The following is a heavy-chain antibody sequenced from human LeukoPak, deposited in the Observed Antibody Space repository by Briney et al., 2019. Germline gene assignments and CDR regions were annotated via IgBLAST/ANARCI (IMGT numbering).Heavy chain of an antibody. J-gene: IGHJ4*02. CDR2: IYYSEST. CDR1: GGSISSGGYY. CDR3: ARSQYCGGDCYSYYFDY. D-gene: IGHD2-21*02. Sequence: TPSQTLSLTCTVSGGSISSGGYYWSWIRQHPGKGLEWIGDIYYSESTYYNPSLKSRVTISVDTSKNQFSLKLSSVTAADTAVYYCARSQYCGGDCYSYYFDYWGQGTLVTVSS. V-gene: IGHV4-31*03.